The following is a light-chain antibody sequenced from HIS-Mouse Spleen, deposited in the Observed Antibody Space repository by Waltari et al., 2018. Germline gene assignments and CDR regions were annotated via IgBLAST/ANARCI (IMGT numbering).Light chain of an antibody. V-gene: IGKV1-5*03. CDR1: QSISSW. CDR2: KAS. CDR3: QQYNSYSEWT. J-gene: IGKJ1*01. Sequence: DIQMTQSPSTLSASVGDRVTITCRASQSISSWLAWYQQKPGKAPKLLIYKASSLESGVPSRFSVSGSGTEFTLTISSLQPDDFATYYCQQYNSYSEWTFGQGTKVEIK.